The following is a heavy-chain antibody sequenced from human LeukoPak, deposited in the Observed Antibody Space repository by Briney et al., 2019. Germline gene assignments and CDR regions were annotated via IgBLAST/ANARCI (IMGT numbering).Heavy chain of an antibody. Sequence: SETLSLTCTVSGGSISSGSYYWSWIRQPAGKGLEWIGRIYTSGSTNYNPSLKSRVTISVDTSKNQFSLKLSSVTAADTAVYYCARVYHTGYSNYHYFDYWGQGTLVTVSS. CDR1: GGSISSGSYY. J-gene: IGHJ4*02. CDR2: IYTSGST. CDR3: ARVYHTGYSNYHYFDY. V-gene: IGHV4-61*02. D-gene: IGHD4-11*01.